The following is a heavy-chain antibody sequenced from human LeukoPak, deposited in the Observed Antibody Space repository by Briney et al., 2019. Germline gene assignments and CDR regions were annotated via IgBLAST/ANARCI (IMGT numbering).Heavy chain of an antibody. V-gene: IGHV6-1*01. D-gene: IGHD6-19*01. CDR2: TYQRSKWYN. Sequence: SQTLSLTCAISGDSVSINSAAWNWIRQSPSRGLEWLGRTYQRSKWYNDYAVSVKSRITINPDISKNQFSLQLNFVTPEDTAVYYCARSPPPYSSGWYFDYWGQGTLVTVSS. CDR3: ARSPPPYSSGWYFDY. CDR1: GDSVSINSAA. J-gene: IGHJ4*02.